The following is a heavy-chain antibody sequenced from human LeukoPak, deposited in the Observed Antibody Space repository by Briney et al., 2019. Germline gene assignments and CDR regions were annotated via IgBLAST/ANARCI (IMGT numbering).Heavy chain of an antibody. Sequence: GESLKISCKGSGYSFTSYWIGWVRQMPGKGLEWMGIIYPGDSDTRYSPSFQGQVTISADKYISTAYLQWSSLKASDTAMYYCARGGRAIAARGGRNWFYPWGQGNLVTVSS. CDR3: ARGGRAIAARGGRNWFYP. CDR1: GYSFTSYW. J-gene: IGHJ5*02. CDR2: IYPGDSDT. D-gene: IGHD6-6*01. V-gene: IGHV5-51*01.